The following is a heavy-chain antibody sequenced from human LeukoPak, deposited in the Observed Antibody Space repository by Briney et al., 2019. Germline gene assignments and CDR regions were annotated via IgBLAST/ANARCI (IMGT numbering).Heavy chain of an antibody. J-gene: IGHJ3*01. CDR3: AKDIQLST. Sequence: GGSLRLSCSASGFTFSSYAMTWVRQAPGKGLEWVSLIGASGESTYYADSVKGRFTISRDNSKNTLSLQMNSLRVEDTAMYFCAKDIQLSTWGLGTMVTVSS. CDR2: IGASGEST. D-gene: IGHD5-24*01. V-gene: IGHV3-23*01. CDR1: GFTFSSYA.